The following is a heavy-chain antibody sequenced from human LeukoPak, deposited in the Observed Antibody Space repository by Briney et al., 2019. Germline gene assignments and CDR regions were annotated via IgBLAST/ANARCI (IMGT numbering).Heavy chain of an antibody. Sequence: SETLSLTCTVSGGSISSSSYHWGWIRQPPGKGLEWIGSIYYSGSTYYNPSLKSRVTISVDTSKNQFSLKLSSVTAADTAVYYCAGYCSSTSCYRPRFDYWGQGTLVTVSS. D-gene: IGHD2-2*01. CDR3: AGYCSSTSCYRPRFDY. V-gene: IGHV4-39*01. CDR2: IYYSGST. CDR1: GGSISSSSYH. J-gene: IGHJ4*02.